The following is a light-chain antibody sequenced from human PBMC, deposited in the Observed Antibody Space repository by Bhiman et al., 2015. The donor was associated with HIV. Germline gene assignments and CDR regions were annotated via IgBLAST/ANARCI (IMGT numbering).Light chain of an antibody. CDR1: SSNIGSNY. Sequence: QSVLTQPPSVSAAPGQKVTISCSGSSSNIGSNYVSWYQQLPGTAPKLLIYENNKRPSGIPDRFSASKSGTSATLGITGLQTGDRPISYCATWDSSLSAEVFGGRDPADRP. V-gene: IGLV1-51*02. J-gene: IGLJ2*01. CDR3: ATWDSSLSAEV. CDR2: ENN.